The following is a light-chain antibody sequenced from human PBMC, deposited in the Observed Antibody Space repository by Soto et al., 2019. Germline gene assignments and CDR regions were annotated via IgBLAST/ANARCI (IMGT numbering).Light chain of an antibody. CDR3: QKYTSAMWT. Sequence: IRLKQSASAVSAYVGDRVTITCRASQGISSYLGWYQQKPGKAPNLLIYDASTLHSGVPSRFSGGGSGTDFTLTISSLQPEDVGTYYCQKYTSAMWTFGQGTKVDIK. CDR2: DAS. J-gene: IGKJ1*01. V-gene: IGKV1-9*01. CDR1: QGISSY.